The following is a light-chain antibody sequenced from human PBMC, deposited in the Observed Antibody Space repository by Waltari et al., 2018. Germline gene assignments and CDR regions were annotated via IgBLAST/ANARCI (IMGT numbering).Light chain of an antibody. CDR1: SSDVGSYNL. CDR3: CSYAGSSTYV. Sequence: QSALTQPASVSGSPGQSITISCTGTSSDVGSYNLVSWYQQHPGKAPKLMIYEGSKRPSGVSKRFSGSKSGYTASLTISGLQAEDEADYYCCSYAGSSTYVFGTGTKVTVL. J-gene: IGLJ1*01. V-gene: IGLV2-23*01. CDR2: EGS.